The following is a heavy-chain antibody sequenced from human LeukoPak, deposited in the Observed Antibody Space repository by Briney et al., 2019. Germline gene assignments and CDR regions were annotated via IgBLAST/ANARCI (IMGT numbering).Heavy chain of an antibody. D-gene: IGHD3-16*01. CDR1: GYTFTSYY. Sequence: ASVKVSCKASGYTFTSYYMHWVRQAPGQGLEWMGIINPSGGSTSYAQKSQGRVTMTRDTSTSTVYMELSSLRSEDTAVYYCARNGGETVMFKNYFDYGAKEPLVTVS. J-gene: IGHJ4*01. CDR3: ARNGGETVMFKNYFDY. V-gene: IGHV1-46*01. CDR2: INPSGGST.